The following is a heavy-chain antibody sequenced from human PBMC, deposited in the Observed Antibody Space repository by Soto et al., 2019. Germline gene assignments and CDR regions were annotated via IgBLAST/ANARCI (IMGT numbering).Heavy chain of an antibody. J-gene: IGHJ2*01. Sequence: SVQVSCKASGGSFSSYAISWVRQAPGQGLEWMGGIIPIFGTANYAQKFQGRVTITADKSTSTAYMELSSLRSEDTAVYYCAREVSYDSSGYYYSGWYFDLWGRGTLVTVSS. CDR1: GGSFSSYA. CDR2: IIPIFGTA. D-gene: IGHD3-22*01. CDR3: AREVSYDSSGYYYSGWYFDL. V-gene: IGHV1-69*06.